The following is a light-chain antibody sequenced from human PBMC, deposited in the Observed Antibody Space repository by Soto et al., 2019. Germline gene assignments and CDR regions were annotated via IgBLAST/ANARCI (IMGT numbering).Light chain of an antibody. V-gene: IGKV3-20*01. CDR2: GAS. CDR3: QQYSKSPLT. J-gene: IGKJ1*01. CDR1: ESVSNNY. Sequence: EIVLTHSPDTLSLSPGERATLSCRASESVSNNYLAWYQQKPGQAPRLVIYGASSRATGIPDRFSGSGSGTDFNLTISRLEPEDFAVYYCQQYSKSPLTFGQGTKVEIK.